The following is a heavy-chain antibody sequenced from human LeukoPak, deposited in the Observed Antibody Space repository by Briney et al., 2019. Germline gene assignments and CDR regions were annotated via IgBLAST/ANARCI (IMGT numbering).Heavy chain of an antibody. CDR1: GFTFSVFR. D-gene: IGHD6-19*01. CDR3: ARQFITYSSGWYSDYYYYYGMDV. Sequence: GGSLRLSCAASGFTFSVFRMSWVRQAPGKGLEWVANINQDGSETYYMDSVKGRFTISRDNSKNTLYLQMNSLRAEDTAVYYCARQFITYSSGWYSDYYYYYGMDVWGQGTTVTVSS. CDR2: INQDGSET. J-gene: IGHJ6*02. V-gene: IGHV3-7*03.